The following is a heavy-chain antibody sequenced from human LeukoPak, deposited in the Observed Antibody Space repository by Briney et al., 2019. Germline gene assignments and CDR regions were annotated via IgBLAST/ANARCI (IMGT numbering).Heavy chain of an antibody. CDR1: GGSFSGYY. CDR2: INHSGST. J-gene: IGHJ4*02. CDR3: ARLAVAGTHSVLFDY. D-gene: IGHD6-19*01. Sequence: SETLSLTCAVYGGSFSGYYWSWIRQPPGKGLEWIGEINHSGSTNYNPSLKSRVTISVDTSKNQFSLKLSSVTAADTAVYYCARLAVAGTHSVLFDYWGQGTLVTVSS. V-gene: IGHV4-34*01.